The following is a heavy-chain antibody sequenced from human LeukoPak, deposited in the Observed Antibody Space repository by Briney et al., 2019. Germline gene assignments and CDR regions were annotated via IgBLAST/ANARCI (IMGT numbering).Heavy chain of an antibody. CDR2: INPNSGGT. CDR3: ARDRSSTSSLLDY. D-gene: IGHD2-2*01. CDR1: GYTFTGYY. J-gene: IGHJ4*02. V-gene: IGHV1-2*02. Sequence: GASVKVSCKASGYTFTGYYMHWVRQAPGQGLEWMGWINPNSGGTNYAQKFQGGVTMTRDTSISTAYMELSRLRSDDTAVYYCARDRSSTSSLLDYWGQGTLVTVSS.